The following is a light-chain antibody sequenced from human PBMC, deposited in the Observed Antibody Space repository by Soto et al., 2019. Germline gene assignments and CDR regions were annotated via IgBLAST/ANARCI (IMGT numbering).Light chain of an antibody. V-gene: IGKV1-39*01. CDR1: QNIITF. CDR2: GAS. CDR3: QQSYGNTMST. J-gene: IGKJ2*01. Sequence: DIQLTQSPSSLSASVGDRVTIACRASQNIITFLNWYQQKPGKAPKLLLYGASNLRSGVPSRFSGSGSGTDFSITISSLQPADFATYYWQQSYGNTMSTFGQGTELEFK.